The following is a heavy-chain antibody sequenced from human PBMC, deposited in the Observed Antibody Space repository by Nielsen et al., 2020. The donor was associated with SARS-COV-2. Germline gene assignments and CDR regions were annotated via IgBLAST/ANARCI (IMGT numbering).Heavy chain of an antibody. J-gene: IGHJ3*02. CDR1: GGSISSGGYY. D-gene: IGHD4-17*01. CDR3: ARDYFGDYLDGFDI. CDR2: IYYSGST. V-gene: IGHV4-31*03. Sequence: SETLSLTCTVSGGSISSGGYYWSWTRQHPGKGLEWIGYIYYSGSTYYNPSLKSRVTISVDTSKNQFSLKLSSVTAADTAVYYCARDYFGDYLDGFDIWGQGTMVTVSS.